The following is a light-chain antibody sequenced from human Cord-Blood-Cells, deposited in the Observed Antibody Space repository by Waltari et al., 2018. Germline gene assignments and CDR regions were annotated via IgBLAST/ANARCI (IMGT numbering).Light chain of an antibody. Sequence: DIVMTQSPDSLAVSLGERATINCKSSQSVLYSSNNKNYLAWYQQKPGQPPKLLIYWASTRESGVPDRFSGSGSGTDFTLTISSLQAEDVAVYYCMQGIHLMYTFGQGTKLEIK. V-gene: IGKV4-1*01. CDR2: WAS. CDR3: MQGIHLMYT. J-gene: IGKJ2*01. CDR1: QSVLYSSNNKNY.